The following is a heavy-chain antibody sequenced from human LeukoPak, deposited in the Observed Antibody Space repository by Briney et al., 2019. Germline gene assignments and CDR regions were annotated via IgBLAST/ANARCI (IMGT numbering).Heavy chain of an antibody. V-gene: IGHV3-9*01. CDR2: ISWNSGSI. Sequence: GGSLRLSCAASGFTFDDYAMPWVRQAPGKGLEGSQGISWNSGSIGYADSVKGRFTISRDNAKNSLYLQMNSLRAEDTALYYCAKDKEQWYSSGWPDYWGQGTLVTVSS. D-gene: IGHD6-19*01. CDR1: GFTFDDYA. J-gene: IGHJ4*02. CDR3: AKDKEQWYSSGWPDY.